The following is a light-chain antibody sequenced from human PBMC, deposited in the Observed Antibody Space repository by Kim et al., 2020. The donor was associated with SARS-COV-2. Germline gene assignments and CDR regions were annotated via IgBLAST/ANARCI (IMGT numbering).Light chain of an antibody. CDR2: GAS. CDR1: QSVSSD. J-gene: IGKJ4*01. Sequence: VPPGERATLSCRASQSVSSDLAWYQHKPGQAPRLLVYGASTRATGIPVRFSGSGSGTEFTLTISSLQSEDFAVYYCHQFKKWPLTFGGGTKVDIK. V-gene: IGKV3-15*01. CDR3: HQFKKWPLT.